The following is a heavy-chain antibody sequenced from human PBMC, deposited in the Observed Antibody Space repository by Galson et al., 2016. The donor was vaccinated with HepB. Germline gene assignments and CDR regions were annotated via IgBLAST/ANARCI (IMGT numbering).Heavy chain of an antibody. CDR3: VRGRLMRYDVKSSYHSKTGQLFDP. Sequence: SLRLSCAASGFTFSDYHMSWIRQAPGKGLEWVSYISSSRRSTNYADSLKGRFTISRDNAKNSLYLQMNSLRVEDTADYYCVRGRLMRYDVKSSYHSKTGQLFDPWGHGTLVTVSS. CDR2: ISSSRRST. D-gene: IGHD3-10*01. V-gene: IGHV3-11*06. J-gene: IGHJ5*02. CDR1: GFTFSDYH.